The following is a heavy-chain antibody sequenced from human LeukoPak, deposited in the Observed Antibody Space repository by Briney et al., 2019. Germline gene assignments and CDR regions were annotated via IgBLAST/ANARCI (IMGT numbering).Heavy chain of an antibody. CDR1: GGSISSYY. Sequence: SETLSLTCTVSGGSISSYYWSWIRQPPGKGLEWIGYIYYSGSTNYNPSLKSRVTISVDTSKNQFSLKLSSVTAADTAVYYCAEADTAMVYFDYWGQGTLVTVSS. CDR3: AEADTAMVYFDY. D-gene: IGHD5-18*01. CDR2: IYYSGST. J-gene: IGHJ4*02. V-gene: IGHV4-59*01.